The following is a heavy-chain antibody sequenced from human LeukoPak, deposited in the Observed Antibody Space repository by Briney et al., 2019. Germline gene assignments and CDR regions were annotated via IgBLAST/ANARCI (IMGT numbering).Heavy chain of an antibody. J-gene: IGHJ4*02. CDR2: ISSSGSTI. V-gene: IGHV3-48*03. D-gene: IGHD3-10*01. CDR3: ASSTPLTSFDY. Sequence: PGGSLRLSCAASGFTFSSYEMNWVRQAPGKGLEWVSYISSSGSTIYYADSVRGRFTISRENAKNSLYLQMNSLRAEDTAVYYCASSTPLTSFDYWGQGTLVTVSS. CDR1: GFTFSSYE.